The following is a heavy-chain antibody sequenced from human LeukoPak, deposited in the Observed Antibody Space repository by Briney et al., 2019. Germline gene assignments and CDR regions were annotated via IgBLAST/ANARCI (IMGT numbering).Heavy chain of an antibody. CDR3: AKDVSYSSSWFDY. CDR1: GFTFDDYA. Sequence: GGSLRLSCAASGFTFDDYAMHWVRQAPGKGLEWVSGISWNSGSIGYADSVKGRFTISRDNAKNFLYLQMNSLRAEDTALYYCAKDVSYSSSWFDYWGQGTLVTVSS. CDR2: ISWNSGSI. V-gene: IGHV3-9*01. D-gene: IGHD6-13*01. J-gene: IGHJ4*02.